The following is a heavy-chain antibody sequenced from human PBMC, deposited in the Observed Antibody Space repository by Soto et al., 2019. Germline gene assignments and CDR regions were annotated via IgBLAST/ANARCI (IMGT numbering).Heavy chain of an antibody. J-gene: IGHJ5*02. V-gene: IGHV3-30*08. Sequence: GGSLSLYCAASAFTLDTYARNWVRQAPAKGLEWVAVSSYNGSDNYFADSVKGRFIIFRDNSKNTVTLQMNSLRLEDTAVYYCARCAQPSTSNEQHSYCDPCG. CDR3: ARCAQPSTSNEQHSYCDP. CDR1: AFTLDTYA. CDR2: SSYNGSDN. D-gene: IGHD5-18*01.